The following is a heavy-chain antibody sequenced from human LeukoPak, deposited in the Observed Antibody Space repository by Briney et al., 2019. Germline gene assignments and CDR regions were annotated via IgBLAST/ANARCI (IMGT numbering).Heavy chain of an antibody. D-gene: IGHD1-26*01. J-gene: IGHJ4*02. CDR3: ARDGGSYGY. Sequence: GGSLRLSCAASGFTFSSYSMNWVRQAPGKGLEWVSFISTSSSYIYYADSVKGRFTISRDNAKNSLYLQMNSLRAEDTAVYYCARDGGSYGYWGQGTLVTVSS. CDR2: ISTSSSYI. V-gene: IGHV3-21*01. CDR1: GFTFSSYS.